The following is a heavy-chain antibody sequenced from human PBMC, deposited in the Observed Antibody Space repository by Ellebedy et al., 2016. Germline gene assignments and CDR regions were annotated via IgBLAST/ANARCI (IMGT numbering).Heavy chain of an antibody. J-gene: IGHJ4*02. CDR2: IIPIFGTA. CDR1: RGTFSSYA. D-gene: IGHD2-2*01. Sequence: SVKVSXKASRGTFSSYAISWVRQPPGQGLEWMGGIIPIFGTANYAQKFQGRVTITADKSTSTAYMELSSLRSEDTAVYYCARDTPQAMNDYWGQGTLVTVSS. CDR3: ARDTPQAMNDY. V-gene: IGHV1-69*06.